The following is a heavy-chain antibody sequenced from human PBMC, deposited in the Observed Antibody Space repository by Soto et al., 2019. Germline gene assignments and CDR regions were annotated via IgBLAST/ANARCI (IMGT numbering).Heavy chain of an antibody. V-gene: IGHV3-23*01. CDR1: GFTFSTYV. J-gene: IGHJ4*02. Sequence: EVKLLDSGGGLVQPGGSLRLSCAASGFTFSTYVMAWVRQAPGRGLEWVSGISASGSNGFYTDSVKGRFIISRDNSKNTLYLQMTSWRVDGTALYFCAKGDSDYYFDSLGQGTLGTVSS. CDR2: ISASGSNG. CDR3: AKGDSDYYFDS. D-gene: IGHD4-4*01.